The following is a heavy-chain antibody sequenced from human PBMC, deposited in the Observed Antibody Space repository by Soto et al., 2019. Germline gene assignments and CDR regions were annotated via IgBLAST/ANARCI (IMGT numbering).Heavy chain of an antibody. CDR2: IRTEAKSYTT. D-gene: IGHD3-3*01. Sequence: EVQLVESGGGLVQPGGSLRLSCAASGFSFSDHFMDWVRQAPGTGMEWVGRIRTEAKSYTTEYTASVTGKFIISSDDSKTSLYLQMNSLKNEATAVYYCSRDRVLVHGAWIGYDMDVWCQGTTVSVTS. CDR3: SRDRVLVHGAWIGYDMDV. CDR1: GFSFSDHF. V-gene: IGHV3-72*01. J-gene: IGHJ6*02.